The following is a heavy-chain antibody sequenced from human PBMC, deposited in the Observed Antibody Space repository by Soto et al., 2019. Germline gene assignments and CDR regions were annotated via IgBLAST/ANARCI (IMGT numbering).Heavy chain of an antibody. V-gene: IGHV3-48*02. CDR2: ISRSSTGI. CDR3: ARAVTWGLDV. Sequence: EVQLVESGGGLVQPGGSLRLSCAASGFTFSLYSMSWVRQAPGKGLEWVSYISRSSTGIHYADSVKGRFTISRDDATNSMHLQMNSLRDGDSAVDYCARAVTWGLDVWGQGTTVSISS. D-gene: IGHD3-10*01. J-gene: IGHJ6*02. CDR1: GFTFSLYS.